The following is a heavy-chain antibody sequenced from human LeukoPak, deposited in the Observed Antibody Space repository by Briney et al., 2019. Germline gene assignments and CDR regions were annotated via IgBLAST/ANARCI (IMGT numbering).Heavy chain of an antibody. J-gene: IGHJ6*02. V-gene: IGHV4-59*01. Sequence: KPSETLSLTCTVSGGSISSYYWSWIRQPPGKGLEWIGYIYYSGSTNYNPSLKSRVTISVDTSKNQFSLKLSSVTAADTAVYYCARAHRILWFGEDYGMDVWGQGTTVTVSS. D-gene: IGHD3-10*01. CDR1: GGSISSYY. CDR2: IYYSGST. CDR3: ARAHRILWFGEDYGMDV.